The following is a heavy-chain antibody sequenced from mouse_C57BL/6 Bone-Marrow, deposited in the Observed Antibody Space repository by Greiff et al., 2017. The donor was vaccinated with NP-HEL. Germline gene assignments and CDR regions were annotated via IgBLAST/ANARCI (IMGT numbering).Heavy chain of an antibody. CDR2: ISDGGSYT. D-gene: IGHD4-1*01. CDR3: AREDWAAWFAY. CDR1: GFTFSSYA. V-gene: IGHV5-4*01. Sequence: EVQGVESGGGLVKPGGSLKLSCAASGFTFSSYAMSWVRQTPEKRLEWVATISDGGSYTYYPDNVKGRFTISRDNAKNNLYLQMSHLKSEDTAMYYCAREDWAAWFAYWGQGTLVTVSA. J-gene: IGHJ3*01.